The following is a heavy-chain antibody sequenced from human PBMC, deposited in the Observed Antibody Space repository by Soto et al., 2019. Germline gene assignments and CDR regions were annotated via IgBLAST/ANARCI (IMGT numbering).Heavy chain of an antibody. J-gene: IGHJ3*02. CDR2: IIPIFGTA. V-gene: IGHV1-69*01. D-gene: IGHD3-22*01. CDR3: AREDGHYYDRPDAFDI. CDR1: GGTFSSYA. Sequence: QVQLVQSGAEVKKPGSSVKVSCKASGGTFSSYAISWVRQAPGQGLEWMGGIIPIFGTANYAQKFQGRVTITADESTSTAYMELSSLRSEDTAVYYCAREDGHYYDRPDAFDIWGQGTMVTVSS.